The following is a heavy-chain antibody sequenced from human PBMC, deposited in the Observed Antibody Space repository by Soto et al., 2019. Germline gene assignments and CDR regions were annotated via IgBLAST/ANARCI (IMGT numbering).Heavy chain of an antibody. CDR1: GYTFTAYA. V-gene: IGHV1-3*01. CDR2: INAGNGDT. D-gene: IGHD4-17*01. Sequence: GASVKVSCKASGYTFTAYAIHWVRQAPGQGLEWMAWINAGNGDTKYSQMFQGRVTVTRDTSASTVYMELSSLRSEDTAVYYCARDSDASVTHWGQGTLVT. CDR3: ARDSDASVTH. J-gene: IGHJ4*02.